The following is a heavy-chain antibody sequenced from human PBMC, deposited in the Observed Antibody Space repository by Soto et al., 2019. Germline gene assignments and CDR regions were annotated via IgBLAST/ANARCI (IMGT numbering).Heavy chain of an antibody. V-gene: IGHV4-30-4*01. CDR3: VRGDRGACSSTSCSDAFDL. J-gene: IGHJ3*01. CDR1: GGSISSGDYY. D-gene: IGHD2-2*01. CDR2: IYYSGST. Sequence: QVQLQESGPGLVKPSQNLSLTCTVSGGSISSGDYYWNWIRQPPGKGLEWLGSIYYSGSTYYCTCRKSRLTISGGTSKHQFSLKLSAVTAADTAVYYCVRGDRGACSSTSCSDAFDLWGRGTMVAVSS.